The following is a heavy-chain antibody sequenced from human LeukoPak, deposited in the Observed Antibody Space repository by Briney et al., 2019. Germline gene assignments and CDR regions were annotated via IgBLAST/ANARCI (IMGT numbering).Heavy chain of an antibody. D-gene: IGHD3-9*01. Sequence: PSETLSLTCAVYGGSFSGYYWSWIRQPPRKGLEWIGEINHSGSTNYNPSLKSRVTISVDTSKNQFSLKLSSVTAADTAVYYCASQYYDILTGYYPFDYWGQGTLVTVSS. V-gene: IGHV4-34*01. CDR1: GGSFSGYY. CDR3: ASQYYDILTGYYPFDY. CDR2: INHSGST. J-gene: IGHJ4*02.